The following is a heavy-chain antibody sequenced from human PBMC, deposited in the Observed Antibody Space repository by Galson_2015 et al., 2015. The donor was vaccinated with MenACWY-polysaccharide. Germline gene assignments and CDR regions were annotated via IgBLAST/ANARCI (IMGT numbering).Heavy chain of an antibody. V-gene: IGHV4-34*01. CDR2: INHSGST. CDR3: ARGLVADL. D-gene: IGHD5-12*01. Sequence: ETLSLTCAVYGGSFSGYYWNWIRQPPGKGLEWIGEINHSGSTNYNPSLKSRVTISVDTSKNQFSLKLSSVTAADTAVYYCARGLVADLWGRGTLVTVSS. J-gene: IGHJ2*01. CDR1: GGSFSGYY.